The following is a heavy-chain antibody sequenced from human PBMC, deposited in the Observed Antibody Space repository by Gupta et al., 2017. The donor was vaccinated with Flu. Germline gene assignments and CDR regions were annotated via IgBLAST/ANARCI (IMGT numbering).Heavy chain of an antibody. CDR3: ARTTSMGCLDN. Sequence: QIILRESGPALVKPPQPVTLTCTLSGISLNTNRITLSWIRQPPGKALECLALIDWDDEKLYRTTLKPRLTISRNTSKNQVVLTLTDMDPADTSTDCCARTTSMGCLDNWGQGHRVTVSS. D-gene: IGHD3-22*01. V-gene: IGHV2-70*01. J-gene: IGHJ4*02. CDR2: IDWDDEK. CDR1: GISLNTNRIT.